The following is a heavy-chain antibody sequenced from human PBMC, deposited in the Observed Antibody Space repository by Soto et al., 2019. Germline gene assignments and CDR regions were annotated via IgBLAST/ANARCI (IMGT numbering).Heavy chain of an antibody. D-gene: IGHD2-15*01. CDR3: ARGLLRTNWFDP. Sequence: SVKVSCKASGCTFSSYAISWVRQAPGQGLEWMGRIIPIFGTANYAQKFQGRVTITADKSTSTAYTELSSLRSEDTAVYYCARGLLRTNWFDPCGQGTLVTVSS. CDR2: IIPIFGTA. V-gene: IGHV1-69*06. CDR1: GCTFSSYA. J-gene: IGHJ5*02.